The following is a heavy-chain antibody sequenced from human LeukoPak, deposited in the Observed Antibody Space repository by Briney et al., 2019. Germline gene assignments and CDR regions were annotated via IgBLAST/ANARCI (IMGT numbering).Heavy chain of an antibody. J-gene: IGHJ6*02. D-gene: IGHD5-12*01. Sequence: GGSLRLSCAASGFTFSSYAMCWVRQAPGKGLEWVSAISGSGGSTYYADSVKGRFTISRDNSKNTLYQQMNSLRAEDTAVYYCARAYGGYVHYGMDVWGQGTTVTVSS. CDR3: ARAYGGYVHYGMDV. V-gene: IGHV3-23*01. CDR1: GFTFSSYA. CDR2: ISGSGGST.